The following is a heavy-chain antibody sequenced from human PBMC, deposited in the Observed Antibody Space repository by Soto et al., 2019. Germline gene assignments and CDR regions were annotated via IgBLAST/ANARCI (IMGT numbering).Heavy chain of an antibody. V-gene: IGHV3-30*18. D-gene: IGHD3-10*01. CDR1: GFTFSSYG. Sequence: QVQLVESGGGVVQPGRSLRLSCAASGFTFSSYGMHWVRQAPGKGLEWVAVISYDGSNKYYADSVKGRFTISRDNSKNTLYLQMNSLRAEDTAVYYCAKDLLLWFGELWPNFDYWGQGTLVTVSS. CDR3: AKDLLLWFGELWPNFDY. CDR2: ISYDGSNK. J-gene: IGHJ4*02.